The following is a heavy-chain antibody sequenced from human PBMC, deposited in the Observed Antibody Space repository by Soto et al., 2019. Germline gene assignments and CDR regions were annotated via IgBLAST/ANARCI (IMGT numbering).Heavy chain of an antibody. CDR3: ARVRFLEWLFIDY. Sequence: EVQLVESGGGLVQPGGSLRLSCAASGFTLSTYWMSWVRQAPGKGLEWVANINQDGSEKYYVDSVKGRFTISRDNAKNSLYLQMNSLRAEDTAVYYCARVRFLEWLFIDYWGQGTLVTVSS. J-gene: IGHJ4*02. CDR2: INQDGSEK. D-gene: IGHD3-3*01. CDR1: GFTLSTYW. V-gene: IGHV3-7*01.